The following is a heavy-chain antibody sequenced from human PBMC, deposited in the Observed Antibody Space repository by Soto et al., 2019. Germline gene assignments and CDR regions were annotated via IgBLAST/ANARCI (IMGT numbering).Heavy chain of an antibody. CDR2: ISGSGGST. V-gene: IGHV3-23*01. D-gene: IGHD6-13*01. Sequence: GGSLRLSCAASGFTFSSYAMSWVRQAPGKGLEWVSAISGSGGSTYYADSVKGRFTISRDNSKNTLYLQMNSLRAEDTAVYYCAKDKWRIAAAPAGFDYWGQGTQVTVSS. CDR3: AKDKWRIAAAPAGFDY. J-gene: IGHJ4*02. CDR1: GFTFSSYA.